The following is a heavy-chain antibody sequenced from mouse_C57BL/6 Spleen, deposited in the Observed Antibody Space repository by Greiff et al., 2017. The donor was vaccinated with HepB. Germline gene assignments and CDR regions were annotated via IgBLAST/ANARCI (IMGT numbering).Heavy chain of an antibody. CDR1: GYAFTNYL. CDR3: SVGYVYAMDY. J-gene: IGHJ4*01. Sequence: VQLQESGAELVRPGTSVKVSCKASGYAFTNYLIEWVKQRPGQGLEWIGVINPGSGGTNYNEKFKGKATLTAYKSSSTAYMQLSSLTSEDSAVYFCSVGYVYAMDYWGQGTSVTVSS. V-gene: IGHV1-54*01. CDR2: INPGSGGT. D-gene: IGHD2-2*01.